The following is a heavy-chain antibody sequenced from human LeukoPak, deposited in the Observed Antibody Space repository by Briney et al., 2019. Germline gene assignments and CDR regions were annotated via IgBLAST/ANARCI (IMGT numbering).Heavy chain of an antibody. D-gene: IGHD6-13*01. CDR3: AREMQLGKTNYYYYMDV. V-gene: IGHV1-46*01. CDR2: INPRGGST. CDR1: GYTFTSYY. J-gene: IGHJ6*03. Sequence: ASAKVSCKASGYTFTSYYVDWVRQAPGQGLEWMGIINPRGGSTSYAQEFQGRVTMTRDMSTSTVYMELSSLRSEDTAVYYCAREMQLGKTNYYYYMDVWGKGTTVTISS.